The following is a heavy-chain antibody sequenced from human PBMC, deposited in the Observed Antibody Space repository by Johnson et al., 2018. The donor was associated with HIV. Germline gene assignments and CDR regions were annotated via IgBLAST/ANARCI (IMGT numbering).Heavy chain of an antibody. Sequence: QVQLVESGGGVVQPGRSLRLSCAASGFTFSSYAMHWVRQAPGKGLEWVSLISFDVNDKYYADSVKGRFTISRDNSKNTLYLQMNSLRADDTAVYYCAREGPSERAGFDIWGQGTMVTVSS. CDR2: ISFDVNDK. CDR3: AREGPSERAGFDI. CDR1: GFTFSSYA. V-gene: IGHV3-30*04. J-gene: IGHJ3*02.